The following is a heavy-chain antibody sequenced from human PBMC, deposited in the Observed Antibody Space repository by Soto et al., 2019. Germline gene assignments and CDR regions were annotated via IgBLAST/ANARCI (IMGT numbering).Heavy chain of an antibody. J-gene: IGHJ4*02. D-gene: IGHD2-15*01. Sequence: GGSLRLSCAASGFTFSSYAMSWVRQAPGKGLEWVSAISGSGGSTYYADSVKGRFTISRDNSKNTLYLQMNSLRAEDTAVYYCAKDGTGYCSGGSCYPFDYWGQGTLVTVSS. V-gene: IGHV3-23*01. CDR2: ISGSGGST. CDR1: GFTFSSYA. CDR3: AKDGTGYCSGGSCYPFDY.